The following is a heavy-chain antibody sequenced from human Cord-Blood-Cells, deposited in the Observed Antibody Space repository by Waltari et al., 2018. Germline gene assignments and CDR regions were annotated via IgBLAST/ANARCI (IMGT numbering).Heavy chain of an antibody. CDR1: GGSFSGYY. CDR2: INHSGST. CDR3: ARGRLRYFDY. J-gene: IGHJ4*02. V-gene: IGHV4-34*01. Sequence: AGLLKPSETLSLTCAVYGGSFSGYYWSWIRQPPGKGLEWIGEINHSGSTNYNPSLKSRVTISVDTSKNQFSLKLSSVTAADTAVYYCARGRLRYFDYWGQGTLVTVSS.